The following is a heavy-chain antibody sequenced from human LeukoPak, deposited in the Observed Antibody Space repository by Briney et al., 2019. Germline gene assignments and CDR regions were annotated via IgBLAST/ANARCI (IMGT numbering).Heavy chain of an antibody. CDR1: GFTFSSYW. J-gene: IGHJ4*02. CDR2: IKQDGSEK. D-gene: IGHD6-19*01. V-gene: IGHV3-7*01. CDR3: ARDYAGGWLHFDS. Sequence: PGGSLTLPCAASGFTFSSYWMSWARRTRGGGVEGGANIKQDGSEKYYVEFAKGRFTISRDNAKNSLYLQMNSLRAEGTAVYYCARDYAGGWLHFDSWGEGALVTVSS.